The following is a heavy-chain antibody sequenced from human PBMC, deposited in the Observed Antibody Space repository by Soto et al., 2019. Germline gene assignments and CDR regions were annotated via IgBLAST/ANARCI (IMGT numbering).Heavy chain of an antibody. CDR1: GGSITSTNW. CDR3: EREDSIEAFDI. Sequence: QVQLQESGPGLVKPSGTLSLTCAVSGGSITSTNWWSWVRQPPGQGLEWVGEIYHTGGNNYNPSLKSRVTISLDKSKNQFSLQLISVTAADTAVYFCEREDSIEAFDIWGRGTMVTVSS. CDR2: IYHTGGN. J-gene: IGHJ3*02. V-gene: IGHV4-4*02.